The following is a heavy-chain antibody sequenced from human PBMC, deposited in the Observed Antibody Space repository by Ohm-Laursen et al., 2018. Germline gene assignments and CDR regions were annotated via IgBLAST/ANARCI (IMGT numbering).Heavy chain of an antibody. Sequence: GSLRLSCTASGFTFSNAWMSWVRQAPGKGLEWVGRIKSKTDGGTTDYAAPVKGRFTISRDDSKNTLYLQMNSLKTEDTAVYYCTTQDAYDTIFDYWGQGTLVTVSS. V-gene: IGHV3-15*01. J-gene: IGHJ4*02. D-gene: IGHD3-9*01. CDR3: TTQDAYDTIFDY. CDR2: IKSKTDGGTT. CDR1: GFTFSNAW.